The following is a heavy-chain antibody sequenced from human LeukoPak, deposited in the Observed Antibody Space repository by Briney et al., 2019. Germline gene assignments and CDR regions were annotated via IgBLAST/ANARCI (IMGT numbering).Heavy chain of an antibody. V-gene: IGHV3-30*02. CDR2: IQSDGSNK. CDR3: AREAIDY. Sequence: GGSLRLSCAASRLTFSTYGMHWVRQAPGKGLEWVALIQSDGSNKYYSDSVKGRFTISRDNSKNTLYLQMNSLSAEDTAVYYCAREAIDYWGRGTLVTVSS. CDR1: RLTFSTYG. J-gene: IGHJ4*02. D-gene: IGHD5-12*01.